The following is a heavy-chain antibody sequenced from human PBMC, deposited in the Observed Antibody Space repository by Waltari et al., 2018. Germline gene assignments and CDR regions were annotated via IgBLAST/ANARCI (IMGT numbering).Heavy chain of an antibody. D-gene: IGHD6-13*01. CDR1: GFSLSTSGVG. CDR3: AHSSRPRELVHAFDI. V-gene: IGHV2-5*01. Sequence: QITLKESGPTLVKPTQTLTLTCTFSGFSLSTSGVGVGWIRQPPGKALEWLALIYWNEDKRYSPSLKSRLTITKDTSKNQVVLTMTNMDPVDTATYYCAHSSRPRELVHAFDIWGQGTMVTVSS. CDR2: IYWNEDK. J-gene: IGHJ3*02.